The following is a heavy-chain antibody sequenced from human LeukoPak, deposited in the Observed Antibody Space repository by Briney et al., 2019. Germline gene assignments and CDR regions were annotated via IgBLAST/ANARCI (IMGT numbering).Heavy chain of an antibody. J-gene: IGHJ4*02. CDR3: ARGPPDYYDSSGYNY. CDR2: IYTSGST. CDR1: GGSISSYY. Sequence: PSETLSLTCTVSGGSISSYYWSWIRQPAGKGLEGTGRIYTSGSTNYNPSLKRRVTMSVDTSKNQFALKLSSVTAVDTAVYYCARGPPDYYDSSGYNYWGQGTLVTASS. D-gene: IGHD3-22*01. V-gene: IGHV4-4*07.